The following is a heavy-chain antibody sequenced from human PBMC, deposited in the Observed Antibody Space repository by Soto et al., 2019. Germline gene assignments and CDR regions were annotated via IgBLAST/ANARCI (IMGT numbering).Heavy chain of an antibody. CDR2: INYRGTT. J-gene: IGHJ4*02. V-gene: IGHV4-31*03. CDR1: GGSISSSSYY. Sequence: PSETLSLTCTVSGGSISSSSYYWGWIRQPPEKGLEWMGYINYRGTTNYSPALKSRILISIDTSKNQFSLSLTSVTAADTAVYYCARDAPGVAPFWGQGTLVTVSS. D-gene: IGHD2-8*01. CDR3: ARDAPGVAPF.